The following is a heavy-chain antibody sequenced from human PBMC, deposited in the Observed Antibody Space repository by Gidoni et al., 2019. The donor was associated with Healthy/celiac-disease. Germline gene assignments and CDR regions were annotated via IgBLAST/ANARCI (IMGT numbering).Heavy chain of an antibody. Sequence: QVQLVQSGAEVKKPGASVKVSCKASGYPFPGYYMHWVRQAPGQGLEWMGWINPNSGGTNYAQKFQGRVTMTRDTSISTAYMELSRLRSDDTAVYYCARGGVEQWLAIYYYYGMDVWGQGTTVTVSS. D-gene: IGHD6-19*01. CDR3: ARGGVEQWLAIYYYYGMDV. CDR1: GYPFPGYY. V-gene: IGHV1-2*02. J-gene: IGHJ6*02. CDR2: INPNSGGT.